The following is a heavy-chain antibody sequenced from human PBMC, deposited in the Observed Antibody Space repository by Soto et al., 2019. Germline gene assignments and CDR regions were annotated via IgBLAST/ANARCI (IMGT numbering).Heavy chain of an antibody. CDR1: GFTFIDYW. Sequence: PGGSLRLSCAASGFTFIDYWMSWVRQAPGRGLEWVASIKHDGSEKYYVDSVKGRFTIARDNAKSSLSLQMISLRAEDTAVYYCARLEYYFDFWGQGTLVTVSS. J-gene: IGHJ4*02. CDR3: ARLEYYFDF. V-gene: IGHV3-7*01. CDR2: IKHDGSEK.